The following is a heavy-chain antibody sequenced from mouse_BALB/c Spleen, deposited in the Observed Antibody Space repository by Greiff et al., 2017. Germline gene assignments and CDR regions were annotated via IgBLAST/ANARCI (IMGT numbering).Heavy chain of an antibody. CDR2: ISYDGSN. V-gene: IGHV3-6*02. D-gene: IGHD2-1*01. CDR3: ARDGKGGNYYAMDY. CDR1: GYSITSGYY. J-gene: IGHJ4*01. Sequence: ESGPGLVKPSQSLSLTCSVTGYSITSGYYWNWIRQFPGNKLEWMGYISYDGSNNYNPSLKNRISITRDTSKNQFFLKLNSVTTEDTATYYCARDGKGGNYYAMDYWGQGTSVTVSS.